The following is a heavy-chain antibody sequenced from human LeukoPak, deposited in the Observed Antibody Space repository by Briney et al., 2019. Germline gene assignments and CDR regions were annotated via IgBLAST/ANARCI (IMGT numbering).Heavy chain of an antibody. CDR1: GGSISSSAW. CDR3: ARDLGSSWFEPLDY. D-gene: IGHD6-13*01. Sequence: PSETLSLTCAVSGGSISSSAWWSWVRQPPGKGLEWIGEVYHSGSTNYNSFLKSRVTISVDKSKNQFSLKLTSATAADTAVYYCARDLGSSWFEPLDYWGQGILVIVSS. V-gene: IGHV4-4*02. CDR2: VYHSGST. J-gene: IGHJ4*02.